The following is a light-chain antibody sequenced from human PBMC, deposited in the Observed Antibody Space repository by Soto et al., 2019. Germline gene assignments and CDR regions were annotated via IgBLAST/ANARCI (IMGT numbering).Light chain of an antibody. V-gene: IGLV2-14*01. Sequence: QSALTQSPSASGSPGQSVTISCTGTSSDVGGYNSVSWYQQHPGKAPKLMIYEVSNRPSGVSNRFSGSKSGNTASLTISGLQAEDESDYYCNSYASSSTWVFGGGTKLTVL. CDR1: SSDVGGYNS. CDR2: EVS. J-gene: IGLJ3*02. CDR3: NSYASSSTWV.